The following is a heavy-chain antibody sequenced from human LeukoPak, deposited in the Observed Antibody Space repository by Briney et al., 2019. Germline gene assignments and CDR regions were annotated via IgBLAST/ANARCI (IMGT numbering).Heavy chain of an antibody. Sequence: GASVKVSCKASGYTFSNYDINWVRQAPGQGLEWMGWMIPNSGNTGYAQKFQGRVTMTRNTSINTAYMELSSLRSEDTAVYYCAGVMTTVTTADFWGQGTLVTGSS. J-gene: IGHJ4*02. V-gene: IGHV1-8*02. CDR3: AGVMTTVTTADF. CDR2: MIPNSGNT. CDR1: GYTFSNYD. D-gene: IGHD4-17*01.